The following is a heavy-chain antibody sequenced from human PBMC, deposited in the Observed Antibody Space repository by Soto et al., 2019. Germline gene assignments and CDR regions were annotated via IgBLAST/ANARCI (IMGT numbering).Heavy chain of an antibody. CDR3: ARGATVTQYDY. Sequence: SETLSLTCTVSGVSVNSGSFYWAWIRQPPGKGLEWIGFGSYSGTTNYRPSLKSRVTISVDTSRSQISLKVTSLTAADTAVYYCARGATVTQYDYWGQGTLVTVSS. CDR2: GSYSGTT. D-gene: IGHD4-17*01. J-gene: IGHJ4*02. CDR1: GVSVNSGSFY. V-gene: IGHV4-61*01.